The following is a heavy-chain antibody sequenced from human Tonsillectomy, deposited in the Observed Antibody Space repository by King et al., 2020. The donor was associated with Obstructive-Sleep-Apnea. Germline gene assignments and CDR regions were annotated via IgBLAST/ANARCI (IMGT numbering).Heavy chain of an antibody. Sequence: QVQLVESGGGVVQPGRSLRLSCAASGFTFSNYAMHWVRQAPGKGLEWVAVISYDGSNKYYADSVKGRFTVSRDNSKNTLYLQMTSLRAEDTAVYYCAKEYEDPLRGFGDLLYSKSYYYYAMDVWGQGTTVTVSS. V-gene: IGHV3-30*18. CDR2: ISYDGSNK. D-gene: IGHD3-10*01. CDR1: GFTFSNYA. J-gene: IGHJ6*02. CDR3: AKEYEDPLRGFGDLLYSKSYYYYAMDV.